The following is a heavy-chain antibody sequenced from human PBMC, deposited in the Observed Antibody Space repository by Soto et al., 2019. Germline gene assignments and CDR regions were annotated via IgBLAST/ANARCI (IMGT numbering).Heavy chain of an antibody. J-gene: IGHJ6*02. CDR3: ARGVGVVNYYYYGMDV. Sequence: QVQLQESGPGLVKPSETLSLTCTVSGGSISSYYWSWIRQPPGKGLEWIGYIYYSGSTNYNPSLNSRVTISXXTXKXXFSLKLSSVTAADTAVYYCARGVGVVNYYYYGMDVWGQGTTVTVSS. V-gene: IGHV4-59*01. CDR2: IYYSGST. CDR1: GGSISSYY. D-gene: IGHD3-3*01.